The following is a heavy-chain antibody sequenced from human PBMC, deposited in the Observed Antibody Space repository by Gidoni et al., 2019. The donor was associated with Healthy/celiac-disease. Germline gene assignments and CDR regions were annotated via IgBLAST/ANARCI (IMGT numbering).Heavy chain of an antibody. D-gene: IGHD3-22*01. CDR2: IYYSGST. CDR1: GGSISSYY. CDR3: ARLQVGYDSSGYYYSGYYYGMDV. J-gene: IGHJ6*02. V-gene: IGHV4-59*08. Sequence: QVQLQESGPGLVKPSETLSLTCTVSGGSISSYYWSWIRQPPGKGLEWIGYIYYSGSTNSNPSLKSRVTISVDTSKNQFSLKLSSVTAADTAVYYCARLQVGYDSSGYYYSGYYYGMDVWGQGTTVTVSS.